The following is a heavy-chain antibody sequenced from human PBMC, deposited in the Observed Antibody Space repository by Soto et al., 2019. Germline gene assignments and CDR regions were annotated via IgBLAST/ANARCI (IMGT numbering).Heavy chain of an antibody. CDR1: GFTFDDYA. J-gene: IGHJ4*02. Sequence: PGGSLRLSCAASGFTFDDYAMHWVRQAPGKGLEWVSGISWNSGSIGYADSVKGRFTISRDNAKNSLYLQMNSLRAEDTALYYCAKDTDTAMVYYFDYWGQGTLVTVSS. CDR2: ISWNSGSI. CDR3: AKDTDTAMVYYFDY. V-gene: IGHV3-9*01. D-gene: IGHD5-18*01.